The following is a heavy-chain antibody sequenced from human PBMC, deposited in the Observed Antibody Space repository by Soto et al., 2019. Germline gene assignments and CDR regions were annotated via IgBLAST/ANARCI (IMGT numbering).Heavy chain of an antibody. Sequence: QVQLQHSGPGLVKPSQTLSLNCAISEDSVSSNSAAWNWIRQSPSRGLEWLGRTYYRSKWYNDYAVSVESRLTINPDTSKNQFSLQLNDVTPEDTAVYYCARCEGAPVVVAAQYWFDPWGQGSLVTVSS. CDR3: ARCEGAPVVVAAQYWFDP. J-gene: IGHJ5*02. V-gene: IGHV6-1*01. D-gene: IGHD2-15*01. CDR2: TYYRSKWYN. CDR1: EDSVSSNSAA.